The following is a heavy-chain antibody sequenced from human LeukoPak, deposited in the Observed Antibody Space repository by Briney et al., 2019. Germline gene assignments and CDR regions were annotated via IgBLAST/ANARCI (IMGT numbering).Heavy chain of an antibody. D-gene: IGHD6-13*01. CDR2: IYYSGST. J-gene: IGHJ4*02. Sequence: SETLSLTCTVSGGSISSYYWSWIRQPPGKGLEWIGYIYYSGSTNYNSSLKSRVTMSVDTSKHQFSLKLSSVTAADTAMYYCARVAATPRPHSGSWCYFDYWGQGTLVTVSS. CDR3: ARVAATPRPHSGSWCYFDY. V-gene: IGHV4-59*01. CDR1: GGSISSYY.